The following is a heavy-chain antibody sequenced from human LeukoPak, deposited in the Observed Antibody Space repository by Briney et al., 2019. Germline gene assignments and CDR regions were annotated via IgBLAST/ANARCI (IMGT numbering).Heavy chain of an antibody. CDR2: IIPILGIA. V-gene: IGHV1-69*04. J-gene: IGHJ4*02. CDR1: GGTFSSYT. Sequence: GASVKVSCKASGGTFSSYTISWVRQAPGQGLEWMGRIIPILGIANYAQKFQGRVTITADKSTSTACMELSSLRSEDTAVYYCARDAYSSSPWYYFDYWGQGTLVTVSS. CDR3: ARDAYSSSPWYYFDY. D-gene: IGHD6-6*01.